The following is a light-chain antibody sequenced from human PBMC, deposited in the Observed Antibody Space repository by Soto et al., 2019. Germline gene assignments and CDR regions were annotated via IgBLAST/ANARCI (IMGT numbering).Light chain of an antibody. CDR2: GAS. J-gene: IGKJ1*01. V-gene: IGKV3D-15*01. CDR1: QSVSSN. CDR3: QRYDSLRT. Sequence: EIVMTQSPAILSVSPGERATLSCRASQSVSSNLAWYQQKPGQAPRLLIYGASNRATGIPDRFSGSGSATDFTLTITRLEPEDFAMYYCQRYDSLRTFGQGTKVDIK.